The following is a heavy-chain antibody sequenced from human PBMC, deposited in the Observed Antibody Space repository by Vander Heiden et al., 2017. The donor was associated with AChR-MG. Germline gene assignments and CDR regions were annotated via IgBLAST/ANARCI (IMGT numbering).Heavy chain of an antibody. V-gene: IGHV3-30-3*01. CDR1: GFPHSTYD. J-gene: IGHJ3*02. CDR3: TRDISSGLWNYAFDI. CDR2: ISYDGSHK. D-gene: IGHD6-19*01. Sequence: QVQLVQSGGGVVQPGRSLSRSGAGAGFPHSTYDQHWARQAPVRGLEWVAVISYDGSHKYFADSVKGRFTLSRDNSKNTLYLQMNSLRPEDTAVYFCTRDISSGLWNYAFDIWGQGTMVTVSS.